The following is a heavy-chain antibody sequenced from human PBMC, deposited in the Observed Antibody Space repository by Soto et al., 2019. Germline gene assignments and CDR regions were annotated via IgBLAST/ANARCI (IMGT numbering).Heavy chain of an antibody. D-gene: IGHD4-17*01. CDR2: MNPNSGNT. Sequence: ASVKVSCKASGYTFTSYYIKWVRQATGQGLEWMGWMNPNSGNTGYAQKFQGRVTMTRNTSISTAYMELSSLRSEDTAVYYCARGVDYLYYYYYMDVWGKGTTVTVSS. V-gene: IGHV1-8*01. J-gene: IGHJ6*03. CDR3: ARGVDYLYYYYYMDV. CDR1: GYTFTSYY.